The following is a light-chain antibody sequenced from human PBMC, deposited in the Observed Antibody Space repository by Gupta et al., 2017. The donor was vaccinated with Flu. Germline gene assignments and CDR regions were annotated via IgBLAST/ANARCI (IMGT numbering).Light chain of an antibody. Sequence: EVVLTQSPATVSLSPGERVTLSCRASQTLSSNYLAWYQQKPGQAPRLLIYGTSRRATGIPDRFSGGGSGTDFTLTITRLESVDFAVYYCQQCGSLPFTFGQGTRLDIK. V-gene: IGKV3-20*01. CDR1: QTLSSNY. CDR3: QQCGSLPFT. J-gene: IGKJ5*01. CDR2: GTS.